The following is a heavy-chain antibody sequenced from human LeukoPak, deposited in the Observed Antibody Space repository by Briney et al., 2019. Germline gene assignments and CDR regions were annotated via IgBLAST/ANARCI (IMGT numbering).Heavy chain of an antibody. CDR1: GYTFTSYA. J-gene: IGHJ6*02. CDR3: ARAPRKVEWFHLDYYYYYGMDV. D-gene: IGHD3-3*01. V-gene: IGHV7-4-1*02. CDR2: INTNTGNP. Sequence: ASAKVSCKASGYTFTSYAMNWVRQAPGQGLEWMGWINTNTGNPTYAQGFTGRFVFSLDTSVSTAYLQISSLKAEDTAVYYCARAPRKVEWFHLDYYYYYGMDVWGQGTTVTVSS.